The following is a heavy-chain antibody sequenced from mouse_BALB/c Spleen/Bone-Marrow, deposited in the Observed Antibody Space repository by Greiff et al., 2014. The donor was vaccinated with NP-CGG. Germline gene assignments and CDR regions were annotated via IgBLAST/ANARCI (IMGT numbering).Heavy chain of an antibody. CDR1: GYTFTSYW. J-gene: IGHJ4*01. Sequence: DLVKPGASVKLSCKASGYTFTSYWINWIKQRPGQGLEWIGRIAPGSGITYYNEMFKGKATLTVDTSSSTAYIQLSSLSSEDSPVYFCARSPMITESYAMDYWGQGTSVTVSS. CDR2: IAPGSGIT. CDR3: ARSPMITESYAMDY. D-gene: IGHD2-4*01. V-gene: IGHV1S41*01.